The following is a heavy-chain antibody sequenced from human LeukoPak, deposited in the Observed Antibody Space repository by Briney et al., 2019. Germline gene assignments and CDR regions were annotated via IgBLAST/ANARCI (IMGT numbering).Heavy chain of an antibody. D-gene: IGHD4-17*01. CDR3: VRAPMSTVTLFDY. V-gene: IGHV1-3*01. Sequence: ASVKVSCKASGYTFTSYAMHWVRQAPGQRLEWMGWINAGNGNTKYSQKFQGRVTITRDTSASTAYMELSSLRSEDTAVYYCVRAPMSTVTLFDYWGQGTLVTVYS. CDR1: GYTFTSYA. CDR2: INAGNGNT. J-gene: IGHJ4*02.